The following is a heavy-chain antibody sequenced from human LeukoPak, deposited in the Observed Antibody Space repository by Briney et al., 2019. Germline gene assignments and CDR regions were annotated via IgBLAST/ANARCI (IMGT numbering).Heavy chain of an antibody. CDR2: IDWEDDK. D-gene: IGHD5-24*01. V-gene: IGHV2-70*11. Sequence: SGPGLLNPTPTLTLTSTFSGFSLTTSRMCGSWIRQPPGKALEWLARIDWEDDKYGSTSLNTRLTISKDPSKNQVVLTMTNMDPVDTATYYCARINGRDGYNIDYWGQGTLVTVSS. CDR3: ARINGRDGYNIDY. CDR1: GFSLTTSRMC. J-gene: IGHJ4*02.